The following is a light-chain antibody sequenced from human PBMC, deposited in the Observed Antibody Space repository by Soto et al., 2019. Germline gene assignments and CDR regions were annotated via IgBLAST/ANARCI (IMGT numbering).Light chain of an antibody. CDR2: GAS. J-gene: IGKJ1*01. CDR1: QSVSSSF. V-gene: IGKV3-20*01. Sequence: EIVLTQSPGTLSLSPGERATLSCRASQSVSSSFLAWYQQKPGQAPRLLIYGASNRATGIPDRFSGSGSGTDFTLTISILEPEDFAVYYCQQYDTSPWTFGQGTKVEIK. CDR3: QQYDTSPWT.